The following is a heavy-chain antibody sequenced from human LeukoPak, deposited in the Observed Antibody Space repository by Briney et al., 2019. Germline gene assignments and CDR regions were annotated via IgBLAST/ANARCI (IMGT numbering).Heavy chain of an antibody. V-gene: IGHV4-59*13. Sequence: PSETLSLTCTVSGGSISNYYWSWIRQPPGKGLEWIGYLYNSVNTNYNPSLKSRVTISLDTSKNEISLKMSSVTAADTAVYYCARDARSGCDGDNCYSWFDPWGQGTLVTVSS. CDR2: LYNSVNT. CDR1: GGSISNYY. CDR3: ARDARSGCDGDNCYSWFDP. D-gene: IGHD2-15*01. J-gene: IGHJ5*02.